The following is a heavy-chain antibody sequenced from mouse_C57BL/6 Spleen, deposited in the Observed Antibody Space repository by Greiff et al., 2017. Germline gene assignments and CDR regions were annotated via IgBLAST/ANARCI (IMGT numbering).Heavy chain of an antibody. CDR1: DSEVFPIAY. Sequence: VQLQQSGSELRSPGSSVKLSCKDFDSEVFPIAYMSWVRQKPGHGFEWIGGIRPSIGRTIYGEKFEDKATLDADTLSNTAYLELNSLTSEDSAIYYCARGLDYGRHFDVWGTGTTVTVSS. V-gene: IGHV15-2*01. CDR3: ARGLDYGRHFDV. D-gene: IGHD1-1*01. J-gene: IGHJ1*03. CDR2: IRPSIGRT.